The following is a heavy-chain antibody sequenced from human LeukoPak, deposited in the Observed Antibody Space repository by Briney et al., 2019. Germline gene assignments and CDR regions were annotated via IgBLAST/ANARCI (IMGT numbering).Heavy chain of an antibody. V-gene: IGHV3-23*01. D-gene: IGHD4-17*01. Sequence: GGILRLSCAASGFTFSSYGMSWVRQAPGKGLEWVSAISGSGGSTYYADSVKGRFTISRDNSKNTLYLQMNSLRAEDTAVYYCAKVGYGDHSLYYFDYWGQGTLVTVSS. J-gene: IGHJ4*02. CDR3: AKVGYGDHSLYYFDY. CDR1: GFTFSSYG. CDR2: ISGSGGST.